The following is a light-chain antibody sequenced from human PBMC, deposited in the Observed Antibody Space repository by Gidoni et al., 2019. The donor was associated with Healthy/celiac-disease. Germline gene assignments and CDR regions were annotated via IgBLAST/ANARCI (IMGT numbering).Light chain of an antibody. CDR1: QGVSSY. V-gene: IGKV3D-11*01. CDR2: DAS. J-gene: IGKJ4*01. CDR3: QQRGT. Sequence: IVLTQSPATLSLSPGERATLSCRASQGVSSYLAWYQQKPGQAPRLLIYDASNRATGIPARFSGSGPGTDFTLTISSLEPEDFAVYYCQQRGTFGGGTKVEIK.